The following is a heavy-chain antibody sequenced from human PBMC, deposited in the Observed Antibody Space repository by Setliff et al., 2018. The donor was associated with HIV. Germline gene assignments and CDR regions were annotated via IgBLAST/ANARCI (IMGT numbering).Heavy chain of an antibody. CDR2: INWNSGTI. CDR3: AKDYGDGYNWGAFDI. V-gene: IGHV3-20*04. CDR1: GFTFDDYG. J-gene: IGHJ3*02. Sequence: PGGSLRLSCAASGFTFDDYGMSWVRQAPGKGLEWVSGINWNSGTIAYADSVQGRFTISRDNDKKYVFLQMNSLRPEDTALYFCAKDYGDGYNWGAFDIWGQGTMVTVSS. D-gene: IGHD1-1*01.